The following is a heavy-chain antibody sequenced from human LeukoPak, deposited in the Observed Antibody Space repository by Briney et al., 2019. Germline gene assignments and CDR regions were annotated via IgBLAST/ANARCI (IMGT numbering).Heavy chain of an antibody. CDR3: AKKRDAFDI. CDR1: GFTFSIYG. J-gene: IGHJ3*02. D-gene: IGHD5-24*01. V-gene: IGHV3-23*01. Sequence: PGGSLRLSCAASGFTFSIYGMSWVRRTPGKGLEWVSSISGSGGNTYYPDSVKGRFTISRDNSKNTLYLHMNSLRAEDTAMYYCAKKRDAFDIWGQGTVVAVSS. CDR2: ISGSGGNT.